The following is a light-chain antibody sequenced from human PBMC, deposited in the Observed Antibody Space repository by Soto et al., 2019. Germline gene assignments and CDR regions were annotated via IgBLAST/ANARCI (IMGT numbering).Light chain of an antibody. J-gene: IGLJ1*01. CDR3: CTYASTSTSLV. CDR1: NIDVGSYNL. V-gene: IGLV2-23*01. Sequence: QSALTQPASVSGSPGQSVAISCTGTNIDVGSYNLISWYQQHPGKAPKLMIYEANKRPSGVSNRFSGSKSGNTASLTISGLQAEDEAEYFCCTYASTSTSLVFGTGTKVTVL. CDR2: EAN.